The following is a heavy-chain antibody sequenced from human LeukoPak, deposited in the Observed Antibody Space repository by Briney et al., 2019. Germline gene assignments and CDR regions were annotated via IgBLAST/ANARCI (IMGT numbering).Heavy chain of an antibody. J-gene: IGHJ5*02. CDR2: ISYIDSTI. CDR3: ARGADGVSSNSRGWFDP. Sequence: PGGSLRLSCAASGFMFSSYEMNWVRQSPGKGLEWISYISYIDSTIYYADSVKGRFTISRDNAKNSLYLQMNSLRAEDTAVYSCARGADGVSSNSRGWFDPWGQGTLVTVSS. V-gene: IGHV3-48*03. CDR1: GFMFSSYE. D-gene: IGHD2-15*01.